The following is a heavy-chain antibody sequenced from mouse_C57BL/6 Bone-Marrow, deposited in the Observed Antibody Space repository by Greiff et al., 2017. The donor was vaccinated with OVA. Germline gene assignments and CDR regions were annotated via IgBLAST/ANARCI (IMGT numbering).Heavy chain of an antibody. D-gene: IGHD1-1*01. Sequence: QVQLQQPGTELVKPGASVKLSCKASGYTFTSYWMHWVKQRPGQGLEWIGNINPSNGGTNYNEKFKSKATLTVDKSSSTAYMQLSSLTSEDSAVYYCARKGCSSYPYYYAMDYWGQGTSVTVSS. CDR1: GYTFTSYW. CDR3: ARKGCSSYPYYYAMDY. V-gene: IGHV1-53*01. J-gene: IGHJ4*01. CDR2: INPSNGGT.